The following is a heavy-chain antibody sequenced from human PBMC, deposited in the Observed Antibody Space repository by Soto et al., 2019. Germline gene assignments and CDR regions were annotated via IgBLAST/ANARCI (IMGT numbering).Heavy chain of an antibody. D-gene: IGHD6-19*01. J-gene: IGHJ6*02. CDR1: GFTLSSYW. CDR3: ARNDGSGRPYYYYGMDV. CDR2: INSDGSST. V-gene: IGHV3-74*01. Sequence: GGSLRLSCAASGFTLSSYWMHWVRQAPGKGLVWVSRINSDGSSTSYADSVKGRFTISRDNAKNTLYLQMNSLRAEDTAVYYCARNDGSGRPYYYYGMDVWGQGTTVTVSS.